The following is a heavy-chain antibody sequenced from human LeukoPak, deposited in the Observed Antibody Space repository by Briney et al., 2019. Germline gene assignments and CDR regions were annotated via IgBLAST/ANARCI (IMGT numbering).Heavy chain of an antibody. CDR2: IYYSGST. V-gene: IGHV4-59*01. Sequence: SETLSLTCTVPGGSISSYYWSWIRQPPGKGLEWIGYIYYSGSTNYNPSLKGRVTISVDTSKNQFSLKLSSVTAADTAVYYCARDRGYSDYWGQGTLVTVSS. J-gene: IGHJ4*02. D-gene: IGHD5-18*01. CDR3: ARDRGYSDY. CDR1: GGSISSYY.